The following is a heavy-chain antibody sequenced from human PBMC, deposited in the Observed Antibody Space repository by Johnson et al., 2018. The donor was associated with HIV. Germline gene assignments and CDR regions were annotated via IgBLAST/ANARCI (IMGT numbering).Heavy chain of an antibody. CDR3: AREWGGYDAVDI. CDR1: GFTFSSYG. J-gene: IGHJ3*02. D-gene: IGHD1-26*01. V-gene: IGHV3-30*03. CDR2: ISYDGSNK. Sequence: QVQLVESGGGVVQPGRSLRLSCAASGFTFSSYGMHWVRQAPGKGLEWVAVISYDGSNKYSADSVKGRFTISRDNSKNTLYLKMNSLSDEDTAVYYCAREWGGYDAVDIWGQGTMVTVSS.